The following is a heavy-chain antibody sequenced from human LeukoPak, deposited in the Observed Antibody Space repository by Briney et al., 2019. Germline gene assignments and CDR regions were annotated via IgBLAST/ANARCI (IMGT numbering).Heavy chain of an antibody. Sequence: PGGSLRLSCAASGFKFDDYGMSWVRQAPGKGLEWVCDINWNGAWTGYADSVKGRFTISRDNAKNSLYLQMNSLRAEDTAVYYCARGHYGMDVWGQGTTVTVSS. CDR2: INWNGAWT. CDR1: GFKFDDYG. CDR3: ARGHYGMDV. V-gene: IGHV3-20*04. J-gene: IGHJ6*02.